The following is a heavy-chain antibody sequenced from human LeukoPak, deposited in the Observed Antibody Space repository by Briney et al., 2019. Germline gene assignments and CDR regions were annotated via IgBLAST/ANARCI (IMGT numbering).Heavy chain of an antibody. J-gene: IGHJ5*02. CDR3: ARVRGVRGPGGWFDP. CDR2: ISYDGSNK. CDR1: GFTFSSYA. V-gene: IGHV3-30-3*01. D-gene: IGHD3-10*01. Sequence: GGSLRLSCAASGFTFSSYAMHWVRQAPGKGLEWVAVISYDGSNKYYADSVKGRFTISRDNSKNTLYLQMNRLRAEDTAVYYCARVRGVRGPGGWFDPWGQGTLVTVSS.